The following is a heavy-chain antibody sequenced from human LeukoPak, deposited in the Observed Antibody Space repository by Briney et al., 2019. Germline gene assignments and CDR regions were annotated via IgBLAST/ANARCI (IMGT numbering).Heavy chain of an antibody. D-gene: IGHD3-10*01. CDR3: ARVSRNYYYGSGSYPPHFDY. J-gene: IGHJ4*02. CDR2: INPNSGGT. Sequence: ASVKVSCKASGYTFTGYYMHWVRQAPGQGLEWMGWINPNSGGTNYAQKFQGWVTMTRDTSISTAYMELSRLRSDDTAVYYCARVSRNYYYGSGSYPPHFDYWGQGTLVTVSS. CDR1: GYTFTGYY. V-gene: IGHV1-2*04.